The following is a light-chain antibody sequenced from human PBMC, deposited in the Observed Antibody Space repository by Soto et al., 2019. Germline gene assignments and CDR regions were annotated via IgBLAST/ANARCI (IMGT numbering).Light chain of an antibody. J-gene: IGKJ5*01. CDR1: QSVSNNY. CDR2: GAS. CDR3: QQRSNWPIT. V-gene: IGKV3D-20*02. Sequence: ERVMTQSPATLSVFPGEGATLSCRASQSVSNNYLAWYQQKPGQAPRLLIYGASNRATGIPDRFSGSGSGTDFTLTIGSLEPEDFAIYYCQQRSNWPITFGQGTRLEIK.